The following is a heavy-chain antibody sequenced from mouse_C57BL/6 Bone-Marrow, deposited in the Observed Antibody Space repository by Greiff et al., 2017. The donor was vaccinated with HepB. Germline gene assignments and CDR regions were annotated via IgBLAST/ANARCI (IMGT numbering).Heavy chain of an antibody. CDR3: ARKRHYGTGFAY. CDR2: IWSGGST. Sequence: VKLVESGPGLVQPSQSLSITCTVSGFSLTSYGVHWVRQPPGKGLEWLGVIWSGGSTDYNAAFISRLSISKDNSKSQVFFKMNSLQADDTAIYYCARKRHYGTGFAYWGQGTLVTVSA. CDR1: GFSLTSYG. D-gene: IGHD1-1*01. J-gene: IGHJ3*01. V-gene: IGHV2-4*01.